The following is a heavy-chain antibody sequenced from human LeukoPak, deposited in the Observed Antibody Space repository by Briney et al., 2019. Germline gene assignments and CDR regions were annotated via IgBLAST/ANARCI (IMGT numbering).Heavy chain of an antibody. V-gene: IGHV1-69*13. Sequence: SVKVSCKASGGTFSSYAISWVRQAPGQGLEWMGGIIPIFGTANYAQKFQGRVTITADESTSTAYMELSSLRSEDTAVYYCARAVPAAIRGNWFDPWGQGTLVTVSS. J-gene: IGHJ5*02. D-gene: IGHD2-2*02. CDR2: IIPIFGTA. CDR3: ARAVPAAIRGNWFDP. CDR1: GGTFSSYA.